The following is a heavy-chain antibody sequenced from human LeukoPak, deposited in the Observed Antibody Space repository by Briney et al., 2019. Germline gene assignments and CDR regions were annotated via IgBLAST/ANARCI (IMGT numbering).Heavy chain of an antibody. CDR3: ARDPPTTENSDAFDI. CDR2: IYYSGST. J-gene: IGHJ3*02. V-gene: IGHV4-30-4*01. Sequence: SETLSLTCTVSGGSISSGDYYWSWIRQPPGKGLEWIGYIYYSGSTYYNPSLKSRVTISVDTSKNQSSLKLSSVTAADTAVYYCARDPPTTENSDAFDIWGQGTMVTVSS. D-gene: IGHD4-17*01. CDR1: GGSISSGDYY.